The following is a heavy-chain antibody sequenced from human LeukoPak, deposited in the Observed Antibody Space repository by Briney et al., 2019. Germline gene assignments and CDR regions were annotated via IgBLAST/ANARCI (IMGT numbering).Heavy chain of an antibody. CDR2: IYHSGST. V-gene: IGHV4-39*07. D-gene: IGHD6-19*01. CDR3: ARGYSGSGWYRTPFQH. J-gene: IGHJ1*01. CDR1: GGSISSGSYY. Sequence: PSETLSLTCTVSGGSISSGSYYWGWIRQPPGKGLEWIGSIYHSGSTYYNPSLKSRVTISVDTSKNQFSLKLSSVTAADTAVYYCARGYSGSGWYRTPFQHWGQGTLVTVSS.